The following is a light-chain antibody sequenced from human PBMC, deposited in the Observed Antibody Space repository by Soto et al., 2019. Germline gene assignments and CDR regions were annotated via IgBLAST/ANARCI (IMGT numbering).Light chain of an antibody. J-gene: IGKJ2*01. V-gene: IGKV1-9*01. CDR3: QHLNDYRYT. Sequence: DIQLTQSPSFLSASVGDRVTITCRASQAISSSLAWYQHNPGKAPNLLIYAASTLKNGVPSSFSGSGSGTEFTLTISSLQPEDFATYYCQHLNDYRYTFGQGTKVEIK. CDR2: AAS. CDR1: QAISSS.